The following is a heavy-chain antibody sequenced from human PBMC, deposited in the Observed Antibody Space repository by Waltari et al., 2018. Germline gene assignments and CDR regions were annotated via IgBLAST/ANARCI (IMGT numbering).Heavy chain of an antibody. D-gene: IGHD3-10*01. CDR2: IYHVGRT. J-gene: IGHJ3*02. V-gene: IGHV4-38-2*01. CDR1: GYSISSGYY. Sequence: QVQLQESGPGLVKPSETLSLTCAVSGYSISSGYYWGWIRQPPGKGLEWIGSIYHVGRTYYNPSLKSRVTISVDTSKNQFSLKLSSVTAADTAVYYCASGGSGSYDAFDIWGQGTMVTVSS. CDR3: ASGGSGSYDAFDI.